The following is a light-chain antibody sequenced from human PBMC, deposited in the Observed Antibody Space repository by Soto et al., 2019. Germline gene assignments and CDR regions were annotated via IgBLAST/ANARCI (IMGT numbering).Light chain of an antibody. J-gene: IGLJ1*01. CDR1: SSDVGTYNL. V-gene: IGLV2-23*01. CDR3: CSYAGRSTCPDV. Sequence: QSALAQPASVSGSPGQSITISCTGTSSDVGTYNLVAWYQHRPGKAPKLIIYEDHKRPSDISDRFSGSKSDNTASLTISGLQGEDEEDYFCCSYAGRSTCPDVFGTGTKVTVL. CDR2: EDH.